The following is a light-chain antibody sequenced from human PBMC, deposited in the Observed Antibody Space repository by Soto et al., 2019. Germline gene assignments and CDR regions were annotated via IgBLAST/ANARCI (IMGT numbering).Light chain of an antibody. Sequence: EIALTQSPGTLSVSPGERATLSWGASQSVSSSYLAWYQQKPGQAPRLPIYGASSRATGIPDRFSGIGSGTDFTLTISRLEPEDFAVYDCQQYGSSPRTFCQGTKVDNK. J-gene: IGKJ1*01. CDR3: QQYGSSPRT. CDR2: GAS. V-gene: IGKV3-20*01. CDR1: QSVSSSY.